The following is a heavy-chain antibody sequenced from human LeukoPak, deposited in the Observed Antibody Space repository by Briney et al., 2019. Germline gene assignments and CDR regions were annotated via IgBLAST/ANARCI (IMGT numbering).Heavy chain of an antibody. CDR3: VRSKSGTYGWFDP. Sequence: SETLSLTCAVYGGSFSGYYWSWIRQPPGKGLEWIGFIYYTGNTNYNPSLKSRLTISVDTSKNQFSLKVSSVTAADTAVYYCVRSKSGTYGWFDPWGQGTLVTVSS. V-gene: IGHV4-59*01. CDR2: IYYTGNT. J-gene: IGHJ5*02. D-gene: IGHD3-3*01. CDR1: GGSFSGYY.